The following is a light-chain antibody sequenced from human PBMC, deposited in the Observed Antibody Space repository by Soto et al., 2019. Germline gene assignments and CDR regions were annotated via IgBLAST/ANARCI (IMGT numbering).Light chain of an antibody. CDR3: QTLGTGPWV. CDR2: LNSDGSH. J-gene: IGLJ3*02. Sequence: QLVLTQSPSASASLGASVKLTCTLSSGHSSYAIAWHQQQPEKGPRYLMKLNSDGSHNKGYGIPDRFSVSSSGAERYLTISSLQSEDESAYYCQTLGTGPWVFGGGTKLTVL. V-gene: IGLV4-69*01. CDR1: SGHSSYA.